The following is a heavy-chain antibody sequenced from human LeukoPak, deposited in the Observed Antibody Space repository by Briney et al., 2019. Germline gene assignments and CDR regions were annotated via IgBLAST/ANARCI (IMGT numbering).Heavy chain of an antibody. J-gene: IGHJ3*02. CDR2: IYYIGST. CDR1: GGSISNYY. V-gene: IGHV4-59*01. CDR3: ASHLYDFWSDSIDAFDI. D-gene: IGHD3-3*01. Sequence: SETLSLTCAVSGGSISNYYWSWIRQPPGRGLEWIGYIYYIGSTKYNPSLKSRVTISVDTSKNQFSLKLTSVTAADTAVYYCASHLYDFWSDSIDAFDIWGQGTLVTVSS.